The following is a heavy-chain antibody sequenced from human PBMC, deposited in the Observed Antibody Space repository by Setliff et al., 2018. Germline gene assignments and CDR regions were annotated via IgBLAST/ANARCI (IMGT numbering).Heavy chain of an antibody. Sequence: ASVKVSCKASGGTFSIYTISWVRQAPGQGLEWMGRIIPIFGTANYAQKFQGRVTFTADKSTSTAYMELSSLRSEDTAVYYCAISTIFGVVSPTPDAFDIWGQGTMVTVSS. CDR1: GGTFSIYT. J-gene: IGHJ3*02. CDR3: AISTIFGVVSPTPDAFDI. CDR2: IIPIFGTA. V-gene: IGHV1-69*08. D-gene: IGHD3-3*01.